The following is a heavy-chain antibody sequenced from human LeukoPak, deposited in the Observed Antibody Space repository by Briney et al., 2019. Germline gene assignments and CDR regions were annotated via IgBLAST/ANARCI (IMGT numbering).Heavy chain of an antibody. J-gene: IGHJ4*02. D-gene: IGHD3-9*01. CDR1: GFTVSTSY. CDR2: IFGGGAT. V-gene: IGHV3-53*01. Sequence: PGGSLRLSCAASGFTVSTSYMSWVRQAPGKGLEWVSAIFGGGATFYADSVKGRFTIFRDNAKNSLYLQMNSLRAEDTAVYYCARSPVLRYFDWLLSFDYWGQGTLVTVSS. CDR3: ARSPVLRYFDWLLSFDY.